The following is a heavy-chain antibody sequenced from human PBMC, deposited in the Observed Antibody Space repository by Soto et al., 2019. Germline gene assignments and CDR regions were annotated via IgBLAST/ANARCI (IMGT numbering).Heavy chain of an antibody. Sequence: GGSLRLSCAASGFTFSSYAMSWVRQAPGKGLEWVSAISGSGGSPYYADSVKGRFTISRDNSKNTLYLQMNSLRAEDTAVYYCAKVRYSSSSGDFDYWGQGTLVTVSS. D-gene: IGHD6-6*01. CDR1: GFTFSSYA. V-gene: IGHV3-23*01. CDR2: ISGSGGSP. J-gene: IGHJ4*02. CDR3: AKVRYSSSSGDFDY.